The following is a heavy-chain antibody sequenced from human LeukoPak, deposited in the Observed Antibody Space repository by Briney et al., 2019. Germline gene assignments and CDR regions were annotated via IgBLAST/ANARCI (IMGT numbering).Heavy chain of an antibody. V-gene: IGHV1-46*01. CDR3: ATAGRRLFGVLIPLSFDY. D-gene: IGHD3-3*01. Sequence: GASVKVSCKASGYTFTNYYIHWVRQAPGQGLEWMGMIIPSDGFTTYAQKFQGRLTMTRDTSTSTVYMELSSLRSEDTALYYCATAGRRLFGVLIPLSFDYWGQGTLVTVSS. CDR1: GYTFTNYY. CDR2: IIPSDGFT. J-gene: IGHJ4*02.